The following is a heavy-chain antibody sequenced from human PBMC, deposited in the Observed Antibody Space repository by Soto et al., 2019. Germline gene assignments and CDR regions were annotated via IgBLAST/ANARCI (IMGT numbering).Heavy chain of an antibody. CDR3: ATMAGTYPY. CDR2: IDPDGSDT. D-gene: IGHD1-26*01. V-gene: IGHV3-74*01. CDR1: GFTFSSYA. Sequence: GSLRLSCAASGFTFSSYAMSWVRQAPGKGLVWVSRIDPDGSDTTYADSVKGRFTISRDNAKNIVYLQMSSLRAEDTALYYCATMAGTYPYWGQGTLVTVSS. J-gene: IGHJ4*02.